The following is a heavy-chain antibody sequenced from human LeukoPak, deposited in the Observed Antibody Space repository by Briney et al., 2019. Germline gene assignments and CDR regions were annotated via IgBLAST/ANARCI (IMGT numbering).Heavy chain of an antibody. D-gene: IGHD2-8*01. CDR3: AKDLFDCTNGVCRNY. Sequence: PGGSLRLSCAASGFTFSSYAMSWARQAPGKGLEWVSAISGSGGSTYYADSVKGRFTISRDNSKNTLYLQMNSLRAEDTAVYYCAKDLFDCTNGVCRNYWGQGTLVTVSS. CDR1: GFTFSSYA. CDR2: ISGSGGST. J-gene: IGHJ4*02. V-gene: IGHV3-23*01.